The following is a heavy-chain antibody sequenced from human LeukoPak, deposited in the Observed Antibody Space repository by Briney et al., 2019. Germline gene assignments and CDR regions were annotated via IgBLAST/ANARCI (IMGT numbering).Heavy chain of an antibody. Sequence: PSETLSLTCTVSGGSISSSSYSWGGIRQPPGKGRERIGSIYYSGSTYYNPSLKSRVTISVDTSKNQFSLKLSSVTAADTAVYYCARRWYGDYLGMHYFDYWGQGTLVTVSS. CDR1: GGSISSSSYS. V-gene: IGHV4-39*01. D-gene: IGHD4-17*01. CDR2: IYYSGST. CDR3: ARRWYGDYLGMHYFDY. J-gene: IGHJ4*02.